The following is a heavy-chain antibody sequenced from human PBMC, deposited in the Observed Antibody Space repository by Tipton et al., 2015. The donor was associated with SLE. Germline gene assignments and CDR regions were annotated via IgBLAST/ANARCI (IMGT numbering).Heavy chain of an antibody. CDR1: GYTFTSYW. D-gene: IGHD6-19*01. V-gene: IGHV5-51*03. J-gene: IGHJ4*02. CDR2: IYPADSDI. CDR3: ARLKEQWLAD. Sequence: QSGAEVKKPGESLKISCKGSGYTFTSYWIGWVRQMPGKGLEWMGIIYPADSDIRYSPSFQGQVTISANKSTSTAHLQWSSLKASDTAIYYCARLKEQWLADWGQGTQLTVPS.